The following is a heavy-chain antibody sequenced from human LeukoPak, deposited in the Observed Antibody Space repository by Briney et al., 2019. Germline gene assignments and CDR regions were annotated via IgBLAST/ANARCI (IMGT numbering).Heavy chain of an antibody. CDR2: IYSGGST. CDR1: GFTVSSNY. J-gene: IGHJ4*02. Sequence: PGGSLRLSCAASGFTVSSNYMSWVRQAPGKGLEWVSIIYSGGSTYYADSVRGRFTISRDNSKNTLYLQMNSLRAEDTAVYYCARDFGSSGYYLDYWGQGTLVTASS. V-gene: IGHV3-53*01. CDR3: ARDFGSSGYYLDY. D-gene: IGHD3-22*01.